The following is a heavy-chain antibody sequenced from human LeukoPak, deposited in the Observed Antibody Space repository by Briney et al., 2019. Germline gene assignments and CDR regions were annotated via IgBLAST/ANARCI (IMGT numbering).Heavy chain of an antibody. CDR2: INSDGSST. Sequence: GGSLRLSCAASAFTFSSYWMHWVRQVPGKGLVWVSRINSDGSSTSYADSVKGRFTISRDNAKNTLYLQMNSLRAEDTAVYYCARVVGDGATYGPFDYWGQGTLVTVSS. D-gene: IGHD5-12*01. J-gene: IGHJ4*02. CDR1: AFTFSSYW. CDR3: ARVVGDGATYGPFDY. V-gene: IGHV3-74*01.